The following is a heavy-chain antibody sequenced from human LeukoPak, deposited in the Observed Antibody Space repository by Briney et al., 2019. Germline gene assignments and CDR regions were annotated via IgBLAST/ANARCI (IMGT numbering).Heavy chain of an antibody. Sequence: SETLSLTCTVSGGSIRSGGFYWSWIRQHPGKGLEWIGYLYYSGSTYYNPSLKSRVAISADTSKNQFSLKLSSVAAADTAVYYCARDAEYYYGSGSYSSGIDVWGQGTTVTVSS. J-gene: IGHJ6*02. V-gene: IGHV4-31*03. CDR2: LYYSGST. CDR3: ARDAEYYYGSGSYSSGIDV. CDR1: GGSIRSGGFY. D-gene: IGHD3-10*01.